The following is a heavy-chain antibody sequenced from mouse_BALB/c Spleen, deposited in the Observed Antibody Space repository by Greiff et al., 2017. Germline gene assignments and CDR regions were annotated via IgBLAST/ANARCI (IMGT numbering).Heavy chain of an antibody. CDR3: NEIITTATFPFAY. CDR1: GFNIKDYY. D-gene: IGHD1-2*01. J-gene: IGHJ3*01. Sequence: EVQLQQSGAELVRSGASVKLSCTASGFNIKDYYMHWVKQRPEQGLEWIGWIDPENGDTEYAPKFQGKATMTADTSSNTAYLQLSSLTSEDTAVYYCNEIITTATFPFAYWGQGTLVTVSA. V-gene: IGHV14-4*02. CDR2: IDPENGDT.